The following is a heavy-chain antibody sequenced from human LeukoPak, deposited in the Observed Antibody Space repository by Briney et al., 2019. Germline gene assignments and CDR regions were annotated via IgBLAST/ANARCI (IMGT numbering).Heavy chain of an antibody. Sequence: GESLKISCKGSGYSFTSYWIGWVRQMPGKGLVWMGIIYPGDSDTRYSPSFQGQVTISADKSISTAYLQWSSLKASDTAMYYCARRGRGVIDKYYYYMDVWGKGTTVTVSS. D-gene: IGHD3-16*02. CDR1: GYSFTSYW. J-gene: IGHJ6*03. CDR3: ARRGRGVIDKYYYYMDV. CDR2: IYPGDSDT. V-gene: IGHV5-51*01.